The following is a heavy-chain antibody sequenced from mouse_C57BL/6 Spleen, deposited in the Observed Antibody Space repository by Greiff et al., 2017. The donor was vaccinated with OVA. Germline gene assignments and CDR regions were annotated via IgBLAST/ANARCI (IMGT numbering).Heavy chain of an antibody. V-gene: IGHV1-19*01. CDR1: GYTFTDYY. D-gene: IGHD4-1*01. CDR2: INPYNGGT. Sequence: EVQLQQSGPVLVKPGASVKMSCKASGYTFTDYYMNWVKQSHGKSLEWIGVINPYNGGTSYNQKFKGKATLTVDKSSSTAYMELNSLTSEDSAVYYCARGPNWVYYFDYWGQGTTLTVSS. CDR3: ARGPNWVYYFDY. J-gene: IGHJ2*01.